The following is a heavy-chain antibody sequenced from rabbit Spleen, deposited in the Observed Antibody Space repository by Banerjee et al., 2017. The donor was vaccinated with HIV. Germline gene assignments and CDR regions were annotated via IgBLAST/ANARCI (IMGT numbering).Heavy chain of an antibody. CDR2: IYSDDSSRI. V-gene: IGHV1S45*01. D-gene: IGHD6-1*01. CDR1: GFDLSGYW. CDR3: AKNGGMLDYNL. J-gene: IGHJ4*01. Sequence: QEQLEESGGDLVKPEGSLTLTCKASGFDLSGYWMCWVRQAPGKGLEWIGCIYSDDSSRIYRARWAKGRFTISKSSSTTVTLQMTSLTAADTATYFCAKNGGMLDYNLWGPGTLVTVS.